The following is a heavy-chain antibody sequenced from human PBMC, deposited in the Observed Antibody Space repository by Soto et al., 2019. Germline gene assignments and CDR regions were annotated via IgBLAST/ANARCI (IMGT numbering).Heavy chain of an antibody. J-gene: IGHJ1*01. V-gene: IGHV1-69*13. CDR1: GGTFSSYA. CDR3: ARGSIAARRGYFQH. Sequence: ASVKVSCKASGGTFSSYAISWVRQSPGQGLEWMGGIIPIFGTANYAQKFQGRVTTTADESTSTAYMELSSLRPEDTAVYYCARGSIAARRGYFQHWGQGTLVTVSS. CDR2: IIPIFGTA. D-gene: IGHD6-6*01.